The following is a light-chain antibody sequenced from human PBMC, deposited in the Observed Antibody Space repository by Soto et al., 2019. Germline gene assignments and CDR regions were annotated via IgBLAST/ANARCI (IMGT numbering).Light chain of an antibody. CDR1: QNIRSN. Sequence: EIVMTQSPAILSVSPGERATLSCRASQNIRSNLAWYQQKPGQAPRLLIHGASTRATGIPARFSGSGSGTEFTLTISSLQSEDFAVYYRQQYNNWPPITFGQGTRLEIK. CDR2: GAS. J-gene: IGKJ5*01. V-gene: IGKV3D-15*01. CDR3: QQYNNWPPIT.